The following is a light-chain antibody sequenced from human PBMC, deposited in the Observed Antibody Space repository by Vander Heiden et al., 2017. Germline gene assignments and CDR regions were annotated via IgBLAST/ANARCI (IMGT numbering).Light chain of an antibody. CDR3: AAWDDSLNGWV. Sequence: VTISCSGSSSNIGSNTVNWYQQLPGTAPKLLIYSNNQRPSGVPARFSGSKSGTSASLAISGLQSEDEADYYCAAWDDSLNGWVFGGGTKLTVL. J-gene: IGLJ3*02. CDR2: SNN. V-gene: IGLV1-44*01. CDR1: SSNIGSNT.